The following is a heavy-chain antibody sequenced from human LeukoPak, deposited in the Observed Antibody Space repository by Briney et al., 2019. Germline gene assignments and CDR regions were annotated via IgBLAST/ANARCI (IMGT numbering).Heavy chain of an antibody. CDR2: ISGGGGIT. Sequence: GGSLRLSCAGSGFTFSSYALSWVRQAPGKGLEWVSAISGGGGITYYADSVKGRFTISRDNSKNTLYLQMNSLRAEDTAVYYCARRSGYSYGYGYYFDYWGQGTLVTVSS. CDR1: GFTFSSYA. J-gene: IGHJ4*02. D-gene: IGHD5-18*01. V-gene: IGHV3-23*01. CDR3: ARRSGYSYGYGYYFDY.